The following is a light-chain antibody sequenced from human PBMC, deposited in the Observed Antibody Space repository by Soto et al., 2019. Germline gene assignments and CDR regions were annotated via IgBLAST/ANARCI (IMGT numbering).Light chain of an antibody. CDR2: LVS. J-gene: IGKJ1*01. CDR1: QSLLHSNGNIY. CDR3: MQAIQAPRT. V-gene: IGKV2-28*01. Sequence: DIVLTQSPLSLPVTPGEPASISCRSSQSLLHSNGNIYLDWYLQKPGQSPQLLIYLVSIRASGVPDRFSGSGSGTYFTLKITRVEAEDVGVYYCMQAIQAPRTFGLGTKVEIK.